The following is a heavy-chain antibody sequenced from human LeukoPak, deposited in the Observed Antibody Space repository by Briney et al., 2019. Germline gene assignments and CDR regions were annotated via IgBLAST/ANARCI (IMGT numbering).Heavy chain of an antibody. Sequence: ASVKVSCKASGYTFTGYYMHWVRQAPGQGLEWMGWINPNTGGTNYAQKFQGRVTMTRDTSISTAYMELSRLRSDDTALYYCARIEGRLPIDYWGQGTLVTVSS. CDR2: INPNTGGT. CDR1: GYTFTGYY. V-gene: IGHV1-2*02. J-gene: IGHJ4*02. CDR3: ARIEGRLPIDY.